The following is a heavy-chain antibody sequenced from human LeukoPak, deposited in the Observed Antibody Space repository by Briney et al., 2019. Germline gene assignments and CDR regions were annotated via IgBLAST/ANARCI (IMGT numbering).Heavy chain of an antibody. CDR1: GGTFSSYA. Sequence: GASVKVSCKASGGTFSSYAISWVRQAPGQGLEWMGGIIPIFGTANYAQKFQGRVTITTDESTSTAYMELSSLRAEDTAVYYCAKSGDGRTGSYFDYWGQGTLVTVSS. CDR2: IIPIFGTA. J-gene: IGHJ4*02. V-gene: IGHV1-69*05. CDR3: AKSGDGRTGSYFDY. D-gene: IGHD2-15*01.